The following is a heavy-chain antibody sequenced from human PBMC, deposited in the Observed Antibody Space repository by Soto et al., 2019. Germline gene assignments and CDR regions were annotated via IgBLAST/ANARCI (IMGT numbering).Heavy chain of an antibody. CDR1: GGSIRSSSYY. V-gene: IGHV4-39*01. Sequence: PSETLSLTCTVSGGSIRSSSYYWGWIRQPPGKGLEWIGSIYYSGSTYYNPSLKSRVTMSVDTSKNQFSLKLNSVTAADTAVYYCATPDFWTRYNYYYYMDVWGKGTTVTVSS. D-gene: IGHD3-3*01. CDR3: ATPDFWTRYNYYYYMDV. J-gene: IGHJ6*03. CDR2: IYYSGST.